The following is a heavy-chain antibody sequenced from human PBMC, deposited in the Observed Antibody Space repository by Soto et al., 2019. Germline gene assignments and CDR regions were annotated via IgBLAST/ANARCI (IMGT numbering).Heavy chain of an antibody. CDR1: GGSISSYY. Sequence: SKTLSLTCTVSGGSISSYYWSWIRQPPGKGLEWIGYIYYSGSTNYNPSLKSRVTISVDTSKNQFSLKLSSVTAADTAVYYCARGNHGDKAASYYYYGMDVWGQGTTVTVSS. J-gene: IGHJ6*02. D-gene: IGHD5-18*01. CDR3: ARGNHGDKAASYYYYGMDV. CDR2: IYYSGST. V-gene: IGHV4-59*01.